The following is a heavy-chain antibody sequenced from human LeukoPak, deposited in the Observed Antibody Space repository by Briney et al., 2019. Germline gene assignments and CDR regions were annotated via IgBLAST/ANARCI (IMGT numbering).Heavy chain of an antibody. CDR3: ARDTAIVGAPTYRDY. J-gene: IGHJ4*02. D-gene: IGHD1-26*01. CDR2: INTDGSST. V-gene: IGHV3-74*01. CDR1: GFTFSSYW. Sequence: GGSLRLSCAASGFTFSSYWMHWVRQAPGKGLVWVSRINTDGSSTSYADSVKGRFTISRDNAKNTLCLQMNSLRAEDTAVYYCARDTAIVGAPTYRDYWGQGTLVTVSS.